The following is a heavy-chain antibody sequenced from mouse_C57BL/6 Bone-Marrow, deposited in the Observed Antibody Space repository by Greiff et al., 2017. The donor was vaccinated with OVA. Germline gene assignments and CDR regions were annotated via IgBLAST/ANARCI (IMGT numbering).Heavy chain of an antibody. V-gene: IGHV1-72*01. CDR1: GYTFTSYW. CDR3: ARSGRLRRGYAMDY. D-gene: IGHD2-4*01. CDR2: IDPNSGGT. J-gene: IGHJ4*01. Sequence: QVQLQQPGAELVKPGASVKLSCKASGYTFTSYWMHWVKQRPGRGLEWIGRIDPNSGGTKYNEKFKSKATLTVDKPSSTAYMQLSSRTSEDSAVYYCARSGRLRRGYAMDYWGQGTSVTVSS.